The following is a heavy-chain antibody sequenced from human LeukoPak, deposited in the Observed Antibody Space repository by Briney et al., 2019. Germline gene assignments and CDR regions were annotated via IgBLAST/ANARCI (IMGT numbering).Heavy chain of an antibody. D-gene: IGHD6-13*01. CDR2: INPDSGAT. J-gene: IGHJ4*02. CDR3: ARGSDSSSWYSPSDY. CDR1: GYTFICYY. Sequence: ASVKVSCKASGYTFICYYMHWVRQAPGQGLEWMGWINPDSGATNSAQKFQGRATMTRDTSISTTYMELSRLRSDDTAVYYCARGSDSSSWYSPSDYWGQGTLVTVSS. V-gene: IGHV1-2*02.